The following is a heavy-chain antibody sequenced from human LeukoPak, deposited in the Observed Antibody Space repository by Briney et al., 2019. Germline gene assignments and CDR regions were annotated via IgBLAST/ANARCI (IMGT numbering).Heavy chain of an antibody. Sequence: EASVKVSCKASGYTFTGYYMHRVRQAPGQGLEWMGRINPNSGSTNYAQKFQGRVTMTRDTSISTAYMELSRLRSDDTAVYYCAREWGPYCSGGSCYAHWGQGTLVTVSS. D-gene: IGHD2-15*01. V-gene: IGHV1-2*06. CDR1: GYTFTGYY. CDR2: INPNSGST. CDR3: AREWGPYCSGGSCYAH. J-gene: IGHJ4*02.